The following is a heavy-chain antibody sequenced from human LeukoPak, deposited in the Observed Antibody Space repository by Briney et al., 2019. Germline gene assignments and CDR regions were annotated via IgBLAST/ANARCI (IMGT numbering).Heavy chain of an antibody. CDR1: GFTFSNYA. CDR2: VSGSGIIS. J-gene: IGHJ4*02. Sequence: PGGSLRLSCAVSGFTFSNYAINWVRQAPGKGLEWVSSVSGSGIISFYADSVKGRFIISRDNSENTVFLQMNSLTAEDTAVYYCTKGDTSLLRRYYFDLWGQGTLVTVSS. V-gene: IGHV3-23*01. CDR3: TKGDTSLLRRYYFDL. D-gene: IGHD1-26*01.